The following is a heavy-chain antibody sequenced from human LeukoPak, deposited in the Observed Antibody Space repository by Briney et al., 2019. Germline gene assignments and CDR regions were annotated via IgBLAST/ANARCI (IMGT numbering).Heavy chain of an antibody. V-gene: IGHV3-21*01. J-gene: IGHJ4*02. CDR3: ARGHYDSSGQFDY. CDR1: GFPFSDYS. CDR2: ISTSGRYI. D-gene: IGHD3-22*01. Sequence: GSLGLSCAASGFPFSDYSLNWVRQAPGKGLEWVSSISTSGRYIYYADAVKGRFTMSRDNAKNSLYLQMNSLRAEDTAVYYCARGHYDSSGQFDYWGQGTLVTVSS.